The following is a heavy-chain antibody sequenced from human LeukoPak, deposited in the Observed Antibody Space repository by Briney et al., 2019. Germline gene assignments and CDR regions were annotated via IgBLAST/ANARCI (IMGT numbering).Heavy chain of an antibody. D-gene: IGHD6-19*01. CDR2: ISGTSNYI. CDR3: AKNKDIAVAGSLDY. Sequence: PGGSLRLSCAASGFTFNSYFLNWVRQAPGKGLEWVSSISGTSNYIYYADSVKGRFTVSRDNAKNSLYLQMNSLGVEDTAVYYCAKNKDIAVAGSLDYWGQGTLVIVSS. J-gene: IGHJ4*02. CDR1: GFTFNSYF. V-gene: IGHV3-21*04.